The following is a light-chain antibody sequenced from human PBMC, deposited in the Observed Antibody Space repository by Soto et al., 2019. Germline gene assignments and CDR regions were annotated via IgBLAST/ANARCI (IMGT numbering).Light chain of an antibody. J-gene: IGLJ3*02. CDR2: VNSDGSN. Sequence: QSVLTQSPSASASLGASVKLTCTLNSDHSYYSIAWYQQQPGKGPRYLMKVNSDGSNNKGDGIPDRFSGSSSGAERYLTISSLQSEDEADYYCQTWGTGIRVFGGGTKLTVL. CDR1: SDHSYYS. V-gene: IGLV4-69*01. CDR3: QTWGTGIRV.